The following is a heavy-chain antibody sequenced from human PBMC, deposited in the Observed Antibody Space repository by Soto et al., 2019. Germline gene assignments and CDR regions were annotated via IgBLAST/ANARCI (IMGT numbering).Heavy chain of an antibody. V-gene: IGHV1-24*01. D-gene: IGHD3-22*01. CDR2: FDPEDGET. CDR1: GYTLTELS. CDR3: ATAQYYYDSSGYYYTGHYFAD. J-gene: IGHJ4*02. Sequence: ASVKVSCKVSGYTLTELSMHWVRQAPGKGLEWMGGFDPEDGETIYAQKFQGRVTMTEDTSTDTAYMELSSLRSEDTAVYYCATAQYYYDSSGYYYTGHYFADWGQGTLVTVSS.